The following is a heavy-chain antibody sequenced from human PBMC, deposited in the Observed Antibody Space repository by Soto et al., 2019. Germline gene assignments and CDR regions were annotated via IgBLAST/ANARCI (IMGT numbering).Heavy chain of an antibody. J-gene: IGHJ6*02. D-gene: IGHD3-10*01. V-gene: IGHV4-4*02. CDR2: IYHSGST. CDR3: ARVGWFGELLSGMDV. Sequence: SETLSLTCAVSGGSISSSNWWSWVRQPPGKGLEWIGEIYHSGSTNYNPSLKSRVTISVDKSKNQFSLKLSSVTAADTAVYYCARVGWFGELLSGMDVWGQGTTVTAP. CDR1: GGSISSSNW.